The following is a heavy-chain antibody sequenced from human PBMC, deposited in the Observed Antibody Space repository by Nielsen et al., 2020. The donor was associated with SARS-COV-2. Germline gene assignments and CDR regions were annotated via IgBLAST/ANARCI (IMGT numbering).Heavy chain of an antibody. V-gene: IGHV4-59*02. CDR2: ISNSGST. CDR1: GGSVSSYY. CDR3: ARDEIFDLYGVDV. J-gene: IGHJ6*02. Sequence: SETLSLTCTVSGGSVSSYYWSWIRKPQGKGLERVGNISNSGSTNYNHYLKSRVTISLDTSTNKFSLKVRSVTAADTAVYYCARDEIFDLYGVDVWGQGTTVIVSS. D-gene: IGHD3-3*01.